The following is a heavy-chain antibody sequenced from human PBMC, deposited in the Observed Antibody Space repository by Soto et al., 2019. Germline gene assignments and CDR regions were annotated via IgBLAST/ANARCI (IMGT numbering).Heavy chain of an antibody. D-gene: IGHD3-16*01. CDR1: GGSISSSNW. Sequence: PSETLSLTCTVSGGSISSSNWWSWVRQPPGKGLEWIGEIYHSGSTNYNPSLKSRVTISVDKSKNQFSLKLSSVTAADTAVYYCARAYDYVWGSYGSNWFDPWGQGTLVTVS. CDR3: ARAYDYVWGSYGSNWFDP. CDR2: IYHSGST. J-gene: IGHJ5*02. V-gene: IGHV4-4*02.